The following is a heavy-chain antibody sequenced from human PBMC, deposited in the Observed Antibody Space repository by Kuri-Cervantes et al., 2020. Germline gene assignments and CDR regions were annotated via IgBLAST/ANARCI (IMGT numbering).Heavy chain of an antibody. V-gene: IGHV3-53*01. CDR2: IYSGGST. D-gene: IGHD3-9*01. Sequence: GESLKISCAASGFTVSSNYMSWVRQAPGKGLEWVSVIYSGGSTYYADSVKGRFTISRDNAKNSLYLQMNSLRAEDTAVYYCARDGKREYYDILTGHYGFDYWGQGTLVTVSS. CDR1: GFTVSSNY. CDR3: ARDGKREYYDILTGHYGFDY. J-gene: IGHJ4*02.